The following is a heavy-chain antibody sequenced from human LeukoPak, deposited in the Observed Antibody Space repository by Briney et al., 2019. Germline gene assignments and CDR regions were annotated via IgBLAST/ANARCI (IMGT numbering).Heavy chain of an antibody. Sequence: GRSLRLSCAASGFTFDDYAMHWVRQAPGKGLEWVSGISWNSGSIGYADSVKGRFTISRDNAKNSLYLQMNSLRAEDTALYYCAKDDTVTTFDSRRAERNYGMDVWGQGTTVTVSS. D-gene: IGHD4-17*01. V-gene: IGHV3-9*01. CDR2: ISWNSGSI. CDR3: AKDDTVTTFDSRRAERNYGMDV. J-gene: IGHJ6*02. CDR1: GFTFDDYA.